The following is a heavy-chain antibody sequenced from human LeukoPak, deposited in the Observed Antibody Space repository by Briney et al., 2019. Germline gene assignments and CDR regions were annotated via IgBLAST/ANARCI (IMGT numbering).Heavy chain of an antibody. CDR2: IYYSGST. J-gene: IGHJ4*02. V-gene: IGHV4-59*01. CDR1: GGSISSYY. Sequence: SETLSLTCTVSGGSISSYYWSWIRQPPGKGLEWIGYIYYSGSTNYNPSLKSRVTISVDTSKNQFSLKLSSVTAADTAVYYCAKSRDGYNYYFDYWGQGTLVTVSS. D-gene: IGHD5-24*01. CDR3: AKSRDGYNYYFDY.